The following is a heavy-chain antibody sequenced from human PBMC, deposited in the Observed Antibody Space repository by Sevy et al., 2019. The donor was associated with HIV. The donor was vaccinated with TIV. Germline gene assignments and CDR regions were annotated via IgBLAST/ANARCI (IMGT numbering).Heavy chain of an antibody. D-gene: IGHD6-19*01. CDR3: ASQLSSSGWYSPPLFDY. Sequence: VGSLRLSCAASGFTFSSYAMHWVRQAPGKGLEWVAVISYDGSNKYYADSVKGRFTISRDNSKNTLYLQMNSLRAEDTAVYYCASQLSSSGWYSPPLFDYWGQGTLVTVSS. V-gene: IGHV3-30-3*01. J-gene: IGHJ4*02. CDR1: GFTFSSYA. CDR2: ISYDGSNK.